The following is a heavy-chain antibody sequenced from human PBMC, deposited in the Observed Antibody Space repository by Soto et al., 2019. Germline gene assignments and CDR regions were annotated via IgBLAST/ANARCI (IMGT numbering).Heavy chain of an antibody. CDR3: ARVAEMATIGWFNWCDP. Sequence: QVQLVQSGAEVKKPGSSVKVSCKASGGTFSSYAISWVRQAPGQGLEWMGGMIPIFGTANYAQKFQGRVTITADESTSTAYMELRRLRSEDTAVYYCARVAEMATIGWFNWCDPWGQGTLVTVSS. J-gene: IGHJ5*02. CDR2: MIPIFGTA. V-gene: IGHV1-69*01. D-gene: IGHD5-12*01. CDR1: GGTFSSYA.